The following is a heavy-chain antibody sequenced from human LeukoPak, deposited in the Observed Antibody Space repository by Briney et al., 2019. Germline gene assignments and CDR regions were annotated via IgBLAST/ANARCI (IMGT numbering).Heavy chain of an antibody. CDR2: ISWNSGRI. V-gene: IGHV3-9*01. J-gene: IGHJ6*02. Sequence: PGRSLRLSCAASGFTFDDYVMLWVRQAPGKSLEWVSGISWNSGRIGYADSVKGRFTISRDNAKNSLYLQMNSLRAEDTALYYCAKDVTATASSYYGMDVWGQGTTVTVSS. CDR1: GFTFDDYV. D-gene: IGHD2-21*02. CDR3: AKDVTATASSYYGMDV.